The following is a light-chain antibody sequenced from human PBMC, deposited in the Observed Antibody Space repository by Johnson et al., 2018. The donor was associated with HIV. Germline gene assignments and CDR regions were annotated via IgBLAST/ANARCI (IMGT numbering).Light chain of an antibody. CDR1: SSNIGNNS. Sequence: QSVLTQPPSVSAAPGQKVTISCSGSSSNIGNNSVSWYQQVPGTAPKLLIYEDTKRPSGIPDRFSGSKSGTSATLGITGLQTGDEADYYCGTWDDSLSALYVFGTGTKVTVL. V-gene: IGLV1-51*02. CDR2: EDT. CDR3: GTWDDSLSALYV. J-gene: IGLJ1*01.